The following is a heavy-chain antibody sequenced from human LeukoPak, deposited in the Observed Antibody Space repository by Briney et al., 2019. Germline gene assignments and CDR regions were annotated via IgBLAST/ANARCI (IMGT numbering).Heavy chain of an antibody. CDR3: ARGYIAVAGYDAFDI. CDR2: IYTSGST. CDR1: GGSISSYY. V-gene: IGHV4-4*07. Sequence: SEALSLTCTVSGGSISSYYWSWIRQPAGKGLEWIGRIYTSGSTNYNPSLKSRVTMSVDTSKNQFSLKLSSVTAADTAVYYCARGYIAVAGYDAFDIWGQGTMVTVSS. D-gene: IGHD6-19*01. J-gene: IGHJ3*02.